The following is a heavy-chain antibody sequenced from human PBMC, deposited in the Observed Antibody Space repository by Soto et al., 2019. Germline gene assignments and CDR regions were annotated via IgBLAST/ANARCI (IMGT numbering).Heavy chain of an antibody. CDR3: ARHGDSSGVSAFDI. J-gene: IGHJ3*02. Sequence: SETLSLTCTVSGGSISSYYWSWIRQPPGKGLEWIGYIYYSGSTNYNPSLKSRVTISVDTSKNQFSLKLSSVTAADTAVYYCARHGDSSGVSAFDIWGQGTMVTVSS. D-gene: IGHD2-8*02. CDR1: GGSISSYY. CDR2: IYYSGST. V-gene: IGHV4-59*08.